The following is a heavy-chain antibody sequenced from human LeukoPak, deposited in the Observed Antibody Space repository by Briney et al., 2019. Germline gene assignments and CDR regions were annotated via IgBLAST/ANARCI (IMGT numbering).Heavy chain of an antibody. V-gene: IGHV1-69*04. CDR1: GGTFSSYA. D-gene: IGHD3-22*01. CDR2: IIPILGIA. CDR3: ARVLSNYYDSSGYYGY. Sequence: GASVKASCKASGGTFSSYAISWVRQAPGQGLEWMGRIIPILGIANYAQKFQGRVTITADKSTSTAHMELSSLRSEDTAVYYCARVLSNYYDSSGYYGYWGQGTLVTVSS. J-gene: IGHJ4*02.